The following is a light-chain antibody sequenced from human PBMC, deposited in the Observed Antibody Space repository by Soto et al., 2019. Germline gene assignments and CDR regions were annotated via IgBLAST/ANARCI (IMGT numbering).Light chain of an antibody. CDR2: KAS. J-gene: IGKJ1*01. V-gene: IGKV1-5*03. Sequence: DIQMTQSPSTLSASVGDRVTITCRASQSISSWLAWYQQKPGKAPKLLIYKASSLESGVPSRFSGSGSGTEFTLTISSLQPDDFASYYCQQYNNPCTFGQGTKVEI. CDR3: QQYNNPCT. CDR1: QSISSW.